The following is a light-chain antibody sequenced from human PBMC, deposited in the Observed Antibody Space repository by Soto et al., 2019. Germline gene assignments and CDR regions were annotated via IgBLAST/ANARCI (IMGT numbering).Light chain of an antibody. CDR1: QSVSSN. Sequence: EIVMTQSPATLSVSPGERATLSCRASQSVSSNVAWYQQKVGQAPRLLIWGASNRVTGITARFRGSGSGTEFTLTISSLQSEDFAVYYCQQTNKLPNTFGQGTKLEIK. CDR2: GAS. J-gene: IGKJ2*01. CDR3: QQTNKLPNT. V-gene: IGKV3-15*01.